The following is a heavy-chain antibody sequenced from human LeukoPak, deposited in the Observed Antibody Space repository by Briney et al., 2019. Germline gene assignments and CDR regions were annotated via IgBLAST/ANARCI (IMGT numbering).Heavy chain of an antibody. Sequence: GGSLRLSCAASGFTFSSYWMHWVRQAPGKGLEWVSSISSSSSYIYYADSVKGRFTISRDNAKNSLYLQMNSLRAEDTAVYYCARALDYYDSSGYNYWGQGTLDTVSS. CDR2: ISSSSSYI. D-gene: IGHD3-22*01. CDR3: ARALDYYDSSGYNY. V-gene: IGHV3-21*01. J-gene: IGHJ4*02. CDR1: GFTFSSYW.